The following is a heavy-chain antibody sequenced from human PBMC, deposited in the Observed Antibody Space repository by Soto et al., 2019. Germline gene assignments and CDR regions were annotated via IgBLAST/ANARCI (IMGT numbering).Heavy chain of an antibody. CDR1: GLSITDSEMG. D-gene: IGHD6-19*01. V-gene: IGHV2-26*01. Sequence: QVTLKESGPVLVKPTETLTLRCTVSGLSITDSEMGVSWIRQPPGQPLEWLAHIDSSGGKCYRTFLKSRLAISKDTSKSQIVLTMTNMDPADTATYYCARRHLAVAVSPWFDPWGQGIPVTVSS. J-gene: IGHJ5*02. CDR2: IDSSGGK. CDR3: ARRHLAVAVSPWFDP.